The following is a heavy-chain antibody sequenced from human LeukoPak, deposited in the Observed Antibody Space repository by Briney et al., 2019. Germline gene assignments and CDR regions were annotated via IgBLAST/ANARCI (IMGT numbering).Heavy chain of an antibody. V-gene: IGHV1-8*01. CDR3: ARGPQGIAAADRIITLGYFQY. J-gene: IGHJ1*01. CDR2: MNHNSGNT. CDR1: GYTFTSYD. D-gene: IGHD6-13*01. Sequence: GASVKVSCKASGYTFTSYDINWVRQATGQGLEWRGWMNHNSGNTGYAQKFHGRVTMPRSTSISTAYMDLSSLNSEDTAVYYCARGPQGIAAADRIITLGYFQYWGQGTLVTVSS.